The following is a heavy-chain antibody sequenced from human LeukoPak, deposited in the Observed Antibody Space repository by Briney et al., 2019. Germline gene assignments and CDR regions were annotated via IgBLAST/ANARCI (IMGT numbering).Heavy chain of an antibody. CDR2: IYYSGST. Sequence: SETLSLTCAVYGGSFSGYYWSWIRQPPGKGLEWIGYIYYSGSTNYSPSLKSRVTISVHTSKNQFSLKLSSVTAADTAVYYCARHGAYWYFDLWGRGTLVTVSS. CDR1: GGSFSGYY. CDR3: ARHGAYWYFDL. V-gene: IGHV4-59*08. J-gene: IGHJ2*01. D-gene: IGHD3-16*01.